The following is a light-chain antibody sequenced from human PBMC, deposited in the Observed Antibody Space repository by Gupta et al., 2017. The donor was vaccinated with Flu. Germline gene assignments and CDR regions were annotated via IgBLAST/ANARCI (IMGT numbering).Light chain of an antibody. CDR2: DDS. CDR1: NIDSKS. V-gene: IGLV3-21*03. J-gene: IGLJ3*02. Sequence: KTARITCEGNNIDSKSVHWYQQRPGQAPVLVVYDDSDRPSGSPERFSGSNSGNTATLTVSGVEAGDEADYYCQVWDTSSGHSWVFGGGTKLTVL. CDR3: QVWDTSSGHSWV.